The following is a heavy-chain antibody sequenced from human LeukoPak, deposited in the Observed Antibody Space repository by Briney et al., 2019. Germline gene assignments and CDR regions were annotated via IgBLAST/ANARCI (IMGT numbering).Heavy chain of an antibody. J-gene: IGHJ6*03. V-gene: IGHV4-59*01. D-gene: IGHD5-24*01. CDR1: GGSIISYY. CDR3: ARGGGMGHYYYYMDV. CDR2: IYYSGSI. Sequence: PSETLSLTCTVSGGSIISYYWSWIRQPPGKGLEWIGYIYYSGSINYNPSLKSRVTISVDTSKNQFSLKLGSVTAADTAVYYCARGGGMGHYYYYMDVWGKGTTVTISS.